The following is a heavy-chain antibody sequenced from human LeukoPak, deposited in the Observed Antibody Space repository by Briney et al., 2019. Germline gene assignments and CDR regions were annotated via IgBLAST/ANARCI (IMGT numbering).Heavy chain of an antibody. CDR2: ISGSGGST. D-gene: IGHD3-3*01. CDR3: AREGRFLEWTIDY. Sequence: GASLRLSCAASGFTFSSYAMSWVRQAPGKGLEWVSAISGSGGSTYYADSVKGRFTISRDNSKNTLYLQMNSLRAEDTAVYYCAREGRFLEWTIDYWGQGTLVTVSS. CDR1: GFTFSSYA. J-gene: IGHJ4*02. V-gene: IGHV3-23*01.